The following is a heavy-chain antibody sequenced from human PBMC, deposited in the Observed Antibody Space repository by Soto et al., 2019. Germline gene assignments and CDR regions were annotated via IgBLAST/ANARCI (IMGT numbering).Heavy chain of an antibody. D-gene: IGHD5-12*01. Sequence: SETLSLTCTVSGGYITSDSYYWAWIRPPPGKGLEWIGSIYFSGSTYYNSALKSRLAISIDMSKNQFSLNLSSVTDADTAVYYCARHLSESGYDLNYWGQGTPVTVSS. CDR2: IYFSGST. CDR3: ARHLSESGYDLNY. V-gene: IGHV4-39*01. CDR1: GGYITSDSYY. J-gene: IGHJ4*02.